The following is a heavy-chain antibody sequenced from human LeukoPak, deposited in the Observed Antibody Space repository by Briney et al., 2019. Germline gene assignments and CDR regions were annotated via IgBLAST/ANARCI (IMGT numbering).Heavy chain of an antibody. CDR2: ISSSSSYI. CDR1: GFTFSSYS. Sequence: PGGSLRLSCAASGFTFSSYSMNWVRQAPGKGLEWVSSISSSSSYIYYADSVKGRFTISRDNAKNSLYLQMNSLRAEDTAVYYCARHKGIAVAGREGDFFYWGQGTLVTVSS. D-gene: IGHD6-19*01. J-gene: IGHJ4*02. V-gene: IGHV3-21*01. CDR3: ARHKGIAVAGREGDFFY.